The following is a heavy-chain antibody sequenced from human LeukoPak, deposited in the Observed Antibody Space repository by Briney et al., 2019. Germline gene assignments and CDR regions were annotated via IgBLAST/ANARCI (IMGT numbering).Heavy chain of an antibody. V-gene: IGHV4-34*01. CDR2: INHSGST. D-gene: IGHD6-19*01. Sequence: SETLSLTCAVYGGSFSGYYWSWIRQPPGKGLEWIGEINHSGSTNYNPSLKSRVTISVDTSKNQFSLKLSSVTAAGTAVYYCARVRSSGWGKGFDYWGQGTLVTVSS. CDR3: ARVRSSGWGKGFDY. J-gene: IGHJ4*02. CDR1: GGSFSGYY.